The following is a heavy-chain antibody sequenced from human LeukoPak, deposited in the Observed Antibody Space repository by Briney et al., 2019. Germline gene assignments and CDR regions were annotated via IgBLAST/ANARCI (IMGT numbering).Heavy chain of an antibody. J-gene: IGHJ6*02. CDR3: ARDDWNYKFTIHSYYYGMDV. Sequence: ASVKVSCKASGYTFTSYAMHWVRQAPGQRLGWMGWINAGNGNTRYSQKLQGRVTITRDTSANTVYMELSSLRSGDTAVYYCARDDWNYKFTIHSYYYGMDVWGQGTTVTVSS. CDR1: GYTFTSYA. CDR2: INAGNGNT. D-gene: IGHD1-7*01. V-gene: IGHV1-3*01.